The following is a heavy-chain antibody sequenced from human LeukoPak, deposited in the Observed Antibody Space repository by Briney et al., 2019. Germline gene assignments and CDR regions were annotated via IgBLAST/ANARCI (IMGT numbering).Heavy chain of an antibody. J-gene: IGHJ6*02. CDR3: ARDGSSYGDYIYGMDV. V-gene: IGHV3-7*03. Sequence: SGGSLRLSCAASGFTFSSYWMSWVRQAPGKGLEWVANIKQDGSEKYYVDSVKGRFTISRDNAKNSLYLQMNSLRAEDTAVYYCARDGSSYGDYIYGMDVWGQGTTVTVSS. CDR2: IKQDGSEK. CDR1: GFTFSSYW. D-gene: IGHD4-17*01.